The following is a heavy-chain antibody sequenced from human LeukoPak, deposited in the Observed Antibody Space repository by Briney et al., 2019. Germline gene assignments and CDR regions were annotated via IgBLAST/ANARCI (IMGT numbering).Heavy chain of an antibody. CDR3: AREGGIAVAPNWFDP. CDR2: MYPSGST. V-gene: IGHV4-61*01. Sequence: PSETLSLTCTVSGGSVRSDSYYWSWIRQPPGKGLEWIGYMYPSGSTHYNPSLKSRVTISVDTSKNQFSLKLSSITAADTAVYYCAREGGIAVAPNWFDPWGQGTLVTVSS. D-gene: IGHD6-19*01. CDR1: GGSVRSDSYY. J-gene: IGHJ5*02.